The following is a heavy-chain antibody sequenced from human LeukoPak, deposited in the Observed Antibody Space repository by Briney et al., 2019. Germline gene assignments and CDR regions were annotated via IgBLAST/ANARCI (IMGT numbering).Heavy chain of an antibody. D-gene: IGHD3/OR15-3a*01. CDR1: GVSISSSYSY. J-gene: IGHJ4*02. CDR2: IYYSGNT. Sequence: SETLSLTCTVSGVSISSSYSYWGWIRQPPGKGLEWICSIYYSGNTYYNASLKSQVSMSIDTSKNQFSLGLTSVTAAETAVYYCARQTGSGLFILPGGQGTLVTVSS. V-gene: IGHV4-39*01. CDR3: ARQTGSGLFILP.